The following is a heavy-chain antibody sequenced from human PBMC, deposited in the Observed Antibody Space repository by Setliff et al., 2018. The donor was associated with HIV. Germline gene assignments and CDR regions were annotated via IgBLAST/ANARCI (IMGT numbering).Heavy chain of an antibody. CDR1: GYSISSGYY. J-gene: IGHJ6*04. V-gene: IGHV4-38-2*01. CDR2: IYHSGST. D-gene: IGHD3-3*01. Sequence: SETLSLTCAVSGYSISSGYYWGWIRQPPGKGLEWIGSIYHSGSTYYNPSLKSRVTISVDTSKNQFSLKLSSVTAADTAVYYCARPSLGIGGGSMFNNWGKGTTVTVSS. CDR3: ARPSLGIGGGSMFNN.